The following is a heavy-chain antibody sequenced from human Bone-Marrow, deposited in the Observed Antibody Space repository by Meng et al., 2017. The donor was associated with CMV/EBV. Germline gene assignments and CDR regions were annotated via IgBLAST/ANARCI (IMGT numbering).Heavy chain of an antibody. Sequence: GESLKISCGASGFTFDDYAMHWVRQAPGKGLEWVANIKQDGSEKYYVDSVKGRFTVSRDNAKNSLYFQMNSLRAEDTAVYYCARAGGTYETLYGMDVWGQGTTVTVSS. J-gene: IGHJ6*02. CDR1: GFTFDDYA. D-gene: IGHD3-16*01. CDR3: ARAGGTYETLYGMDV. CDR2: IKQDGSEK. V-gene: IGHV3-7*01.